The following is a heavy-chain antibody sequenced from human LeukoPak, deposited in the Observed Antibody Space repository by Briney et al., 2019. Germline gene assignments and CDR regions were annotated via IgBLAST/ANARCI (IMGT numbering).Heavy chain of an antibody. J-gene: IGHJ4*02. CDR2: IYPGDSDT. D-gene: IGHD6-13*01. V-gene: IGHV5-51*01. Sequence: GESLQISCKGSGYSFTSYWIGWVRPLPGKGLEWMGIIYPGDSDTRYSPSFQGQVTISADKSISTAYLQWSSLKASDTAMYYCARHPSEARYSSSWFVPPSDYWGQGTLVTVSS. CDR3: ARHPSEARYSSSWFVPPSDY. CDR1: GYSFTSYW.